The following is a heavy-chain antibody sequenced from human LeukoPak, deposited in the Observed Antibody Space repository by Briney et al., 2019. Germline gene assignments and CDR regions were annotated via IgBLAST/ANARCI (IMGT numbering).Heavy chain of an antibody. CDR3: ARGLVSAFDC. CDR1: GFTFSSYS. J-gene: IGHJ4*02. CDR2: ISSGSSTI. Sequence: GGSLRLSCAASGFTFSSYSMNWVRQAPGEGLEWVSYISSGSSTIYYAESVKGRFTISRDNAKNSLFLQMNSLRDEDTAVYYCARGLVSAFDCWGQGTLVTVSS. V-gene: IGHV3-48*02. D-gene: IGHD2-8*01.